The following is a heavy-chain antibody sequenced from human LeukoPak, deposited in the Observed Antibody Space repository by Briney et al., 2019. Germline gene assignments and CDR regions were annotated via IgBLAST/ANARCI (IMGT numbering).Heavy chain of an antibody. CDR1: GFTFSSYA. Sequence: PGGSLRLSCAASGFTFSSYAMHWVRQAPGKGLEWVAVISYDGSNKYYADSVKGRFTISRDNSKNTLYLQMNSLRAEDTAVYYCARGTGTMIVVPFDYWGQGPLVTVSS. J-gene: IGHJ4*02. V-gene: IGHV3-30*01. D-gene: IGHD3-22*01. CDR3: ARGTGTMIVVPFDY. CDR2: ISYDGSNK.